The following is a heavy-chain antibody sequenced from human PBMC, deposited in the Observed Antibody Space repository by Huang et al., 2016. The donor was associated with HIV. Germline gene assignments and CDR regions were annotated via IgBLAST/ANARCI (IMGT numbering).Heavy chain of an antibody. J-gene: IGHJ4*02. D-gene: IGHD2-15*01. CDR1: GFTFSSYG. CDR2: IQYDGTKK. V-gene: IGHV3-30*02. Sequence: QVQLVESGGGVVQPGGSLRLSCATSGFTFSSYGMQWVRQAPGVGVEWVEFIQYDGTKKYYADSVKGRFNISRDNSKKMLHLQMNNLRVEDTAAYFCAKVTLGFDYWGQGTWVTVSS. CDR3: AKVTLGFDY.